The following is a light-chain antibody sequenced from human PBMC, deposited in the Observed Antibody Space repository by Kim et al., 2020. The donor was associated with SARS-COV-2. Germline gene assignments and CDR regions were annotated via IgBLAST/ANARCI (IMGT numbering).Light chain of an antibody. Sequence: GKTVTITATRNSGNIAHNYVHWCHQPPGLAPATVISEDSKRPTGVPSQFSGSIDRSSNSASLTISGLQTEDEADYYWQYYETTKAVFGGGTPLSVL. V-gene: IGLV6-57*03. CDR1: SGNIAHNY. CDR2: EDS. CDR3: QYYETTKAV. J-gene: IGLJ7*01.